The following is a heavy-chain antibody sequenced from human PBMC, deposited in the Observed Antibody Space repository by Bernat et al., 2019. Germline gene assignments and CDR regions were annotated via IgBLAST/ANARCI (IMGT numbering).Heavy chain of an antibody. V-gene: IGHV1-18*01. D-gene: IGHD6-19*01. Sequence: QVQLVQSGAEVKKPGASVKVSCKASGYTFTSYGISWVRQAPGQGLEWMGWISAYNGNTNYAQKLQGRVPITTDTSTSTAYMELRSLRSDDTAVYYCAGEVRPTLGAGKWIYGMDVRGQGTTVTVSS. CDR2: ISAYNGNT. J-gene: IGHJ6*02. CDR1: GYTFTSYG. CDR3: AGEVRPTLGAGKWIYGMDV.